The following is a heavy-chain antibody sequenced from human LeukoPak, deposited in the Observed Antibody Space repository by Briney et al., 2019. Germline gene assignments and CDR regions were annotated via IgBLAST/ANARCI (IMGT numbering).Heavy chain of an antibody. CDR3: ARDHLFWYNWNDVNYYYGMDV. V-gene: IGHV3-23*01. D-gene: IGHD1-1*01. Sequence: HPGGSLRLSCAASGFTFSSYAMSWVRQAPGKGLEWVSAISGSGGSTYYADSVKGRFTISRDNSKNTLYLQMNSLRAEDTAVYYCARDHLFWYNWNDVNYYYGMDVWGQGTTVTVSS. CDR1: GFTFSSYA. J-gene: IGHJ6*02. CDR2: ISGSGGST.